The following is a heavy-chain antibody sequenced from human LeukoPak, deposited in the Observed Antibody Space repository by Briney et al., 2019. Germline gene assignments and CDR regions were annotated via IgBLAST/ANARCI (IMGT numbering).Heavy chain of an antibody. Sequence: SETLSLTCTVSGGSISSSSYYWGWIRQPPGKGLEWIGSIYYSGSTYYNPSLKSRVTISVDTSKNQFSLKLSSVTAADTAVYYCARVGDFWSGQSYYFDYWGQGTLVTVSS. D-gene: IGHD3-3*01. J-gene: IGHJ4*02. CDR2: IYYSGST. CDR3: ARVGDFWSGQSYYFDY. V-gene: IGHV4-39*07. CDR1: GGSISSSSYY.